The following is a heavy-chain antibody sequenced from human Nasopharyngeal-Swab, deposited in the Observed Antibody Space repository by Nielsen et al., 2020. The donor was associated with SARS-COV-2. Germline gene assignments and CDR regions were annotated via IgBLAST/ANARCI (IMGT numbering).Heavy chain of an antibody. Sequence: WVRQAPGQGLEWMGWISAYNGNTNYAQKLQGRVTMTTDTSTSTAYMELRSLRSDDTAVYYCARVGTTGTTAFDYWGQGTLVTVPQ. CDR2: ISAYNGNT. D-gene: IGHD1-1*01. J-gene: IGHJ4*02. V-gene: IGHV1-18*01. CDR3: ARVGTTGTTAFDY.